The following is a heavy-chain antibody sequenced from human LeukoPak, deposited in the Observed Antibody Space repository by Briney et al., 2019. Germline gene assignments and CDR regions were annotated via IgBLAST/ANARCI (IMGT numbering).Heavy chain of an antibody. J-gene: IGHJ6*03. CDR1: GFTFDDYG. CDR2: ISGSGGST. V-gene: IGHV3-23*01. CDR3: AKDGVAAAYSSRSHYYYYMDV. D-gene: IGHD6-13*01. Sequence: QPGGSLRLSCAASGFTFDDYGMSWVRQAPGKGLEWVSAISGSGGSTYYADSVKGRFTISRDNSKNTLYLQMNSLRAEDTAVYYCAKDGVAAAYSSRSHYYYYMDVWGKGTTVTVSS.